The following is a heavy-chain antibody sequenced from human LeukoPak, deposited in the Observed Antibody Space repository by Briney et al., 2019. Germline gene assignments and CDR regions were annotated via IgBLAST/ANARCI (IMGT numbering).Heavy chain of an antibody. CDR3: ARGLNDSWTGENY. V-gene: IGHV4-39*07. Sequence: PSETLSLTCTVSGGSISSSSYYWSWIRQPPGKGLEWIGEINHSGSTNYNPSLKSRVTISLDTSKSQFSLKVRYVTAADTAAYYCARGLNDSWTGENYWGQGTLVTVSS. J-gene: IGHJ4*02. CDR1: GGSISSSSYY. D-gene: IGHD3-3*01. CDR2: INHSGST.